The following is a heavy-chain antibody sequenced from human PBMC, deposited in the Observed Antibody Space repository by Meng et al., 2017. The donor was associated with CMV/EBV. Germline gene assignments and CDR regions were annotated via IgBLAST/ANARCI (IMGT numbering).Heavy chain of an antibody. V-gene: IGHV6-1*01. Sequence: QSRSLTCAISGDSVSSNSAAWNWIRQSPSRGLEWLGRTYYRSKWYNDYAVSVKSRITINPDTSKNQFSLQLNSVTPEDTAVYYCARDRPAMVYYYYGMDVWGQGTTVTVSS. CDR2: TYYRSKWYN. CDR1: GDSVSSNSAA. CDR3: ARDRPAMVYYYYGMDV. J-gene: IGHJ6*02. D-gene: IGHD5-18*01.